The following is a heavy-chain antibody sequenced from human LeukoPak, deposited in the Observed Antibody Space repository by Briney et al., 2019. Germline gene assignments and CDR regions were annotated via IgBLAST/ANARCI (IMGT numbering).Heavy chain of an antibody. V-gene: IGHV3-9*01. Sequence: PGGSLRLSCAASGFTFDDYAMHWVRQAPGKGLEWVSGISWNSGSIGYADSVKGRFTISRDNAKNSLYLQMNSLRAEDTALYYCAAHMVRGVIISDYWGQGTLVTVSS. CDR1: GFTFDDYA. CDR2: ISWNSGSI. J-gene: IGHJ4*02. CDR3: AAHMVRGVIISDY. D-gene: IGHD3-10*01.